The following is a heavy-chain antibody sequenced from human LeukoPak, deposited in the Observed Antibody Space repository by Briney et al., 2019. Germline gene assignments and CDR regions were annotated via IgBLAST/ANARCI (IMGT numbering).Heavy chain of an antibody. CDR3: AREVSGSGGFEY. J-gene: IGHJ4*02. CDR1: GYTFTGYY. CDR2: INPNSGGT. Sequence: ASVKVSCKASGYTFTGYYMHWVRQAPGQGLEWMGWINPNSGGTNYAQKFQGRVTMTSDTSISTAYMELTGLRSDDAAVYYCAREVSGSGGFEYWGQGSLVTVSS. V-gene: IGHV1-2*02. D-gene: IGHD3-10*01.